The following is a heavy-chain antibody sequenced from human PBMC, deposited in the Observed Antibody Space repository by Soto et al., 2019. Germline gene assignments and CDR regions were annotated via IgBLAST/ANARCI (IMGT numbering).Heavy chain of an antibody. D-gene: IGHD2-21*01. CDR1: GFTFTNSA. Sequence: GGSLRLSCAASGFTFTNSAMTWVLQAPAKGLEWVSTIRDSDSGGSTFYAYSVKGRFTISRDDSKNTLYLQMSSLRAEDKAMYYCAKVRVGIDVDFDYWGQGALVTVSS. CDR3: AKVRVGIDVDFDY. CDR2: IRDSDSGGST. V-gene: IGHV3-23*01. J-gene: IGHJ4*02.